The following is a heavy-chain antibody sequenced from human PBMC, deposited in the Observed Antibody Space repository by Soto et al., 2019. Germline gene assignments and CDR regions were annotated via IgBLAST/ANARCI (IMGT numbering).Heavy chain of an antibody. CDR1: GGSISGGGYS. J-gene: IGHJ4*02. CDR3: ARGGYSGYDFMFDY. D-gene: IGHD5-12*01. V-gene: IGHV4-30-2*01. Sequence: QLRLHESGSGLVKPSQTLSLTCAVSGGSISGGGYSWNWIRQPPGKGLEYIGYIYHSGSTYYNPSLRSRVIISVDKSRNQFSLNLRSVTAAHTAVYYCARGGYSGYDFMFDYWGQGTLVTVSS. CDR2: IYHSGST.